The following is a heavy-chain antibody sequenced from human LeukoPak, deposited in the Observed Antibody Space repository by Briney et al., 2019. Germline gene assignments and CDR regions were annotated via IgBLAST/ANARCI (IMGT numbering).Heavy chain of an antibody. CDR2: IQEDGNQG. CDR3: VRGGATFEN. Sequence: GGSLRLSCAASGLSFSNYWMSWVRQAPGKGLEWVDNIQEDGNQGYYVDSVKGRFTITRDNAKNSLYLQMNSLRAEDTALYYCVRGGATFENWGQGTLVTVSS. V-gene: IGHV3-7*01. D-gene: IGHD1-26*01. J-gene: IGHJ4*02. CDR1: GLSFSNYW.